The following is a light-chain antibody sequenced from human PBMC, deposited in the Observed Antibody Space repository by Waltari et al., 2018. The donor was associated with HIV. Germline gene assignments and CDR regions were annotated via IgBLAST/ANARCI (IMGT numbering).Light chain of an antibody. V-gene: IGKV1-39*01. CDR2: AAS. Sequence: DIRMTQSPSSLCASVGDRVTITCRASQSINNYLSWYQQEPGKAPKLLIYAASILQSGVQSRFSGSGSGTDFTLTISGLQPEDFATYYCQQSYTSPTYTFGQGTNLEIK. CDR1: QSINNY. CDR3: QQSYTSPTYT. J-gene: IGKJ2*01.